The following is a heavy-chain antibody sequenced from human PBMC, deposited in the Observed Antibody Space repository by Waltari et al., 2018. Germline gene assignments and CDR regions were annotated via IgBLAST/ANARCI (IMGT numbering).Heavy chain of an antibody. CDR3: ARDRPFDL. V-gene: IGHV3-53*02. CDR1: GFTVNSKY. CDR2: LYSVGRT. J-gene: IGHJ2*01. Sequence: EVQMVETGGGLIQPGGSLRLSCAVSGFTVNSKYMSWVRQAPGKGLEWVSVLYSVGRTFYADSVKGRFSISREISKNTLYLQMNSLRAEDTAVYYCARDRPFDLWGRGTLFTVSS.